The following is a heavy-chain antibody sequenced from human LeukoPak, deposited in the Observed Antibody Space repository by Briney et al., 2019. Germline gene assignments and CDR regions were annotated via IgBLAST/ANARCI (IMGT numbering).Heavy chain of an antibody. CDR3: ARGSGRGYSYGYGRFDY. D-gene: IGHD5-18*01. CDR2: IKQDGSEK. CDR1: GFTFSSYW. J-gene: IGHJ4*02. Sequence: GGSLRLSCAASGFTFSSYWMSWVRQAPGKGLEWVANIKQDGSEKYYVDSVKGRFTISRDNAKNSLYLQMNSLRAEDTAVYYCARGSGRGYSYGYGRFDYWGQGTLVTVSS. V-gene: IGHV3-7*01.